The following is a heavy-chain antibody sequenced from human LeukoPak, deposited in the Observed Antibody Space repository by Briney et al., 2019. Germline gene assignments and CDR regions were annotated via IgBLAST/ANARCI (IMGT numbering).Heavy chain of an antibody. CDR1: GFTFSNAW. CDR3: ARPMVRGVITSLFDY. CDR2: INHSGST. D-gene: IGHD3-10*01. V-gene: IGHV4-34*01. Sequence: GSLRLSCAASGFTFSNAWMSWIRQPPGKGLEWIGEINHSGSTNYNPSLKSRVTISVDTSKNQFSLKLSSVTAADTAVYYCARPMVRGVITSLFDYWGQGTLVTVSS. J-gene: IGHJ4*02.